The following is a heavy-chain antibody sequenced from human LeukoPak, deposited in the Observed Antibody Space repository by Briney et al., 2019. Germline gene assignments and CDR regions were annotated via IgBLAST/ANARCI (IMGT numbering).Heavy chain of an antibody. D-gene: IGHD1-26*01. V-gene: IGHV1-18*01. CDR1: GYTFTTYN. J-gene: IGHJ4*02. CDR3: ARPHSLGGSFYVFDY. CDR2: VSTYNGNT. Sequence: ASVRVSCKTSGYTFTTYNIAWVRQAPGQGLEWVGWVSTYNGNTDYAQTVQGRVAMTTDTSTNTAYMDLRSLRPDDTAVYYCARPHSLGGSFYVFDYWGQGTLVTVSS.